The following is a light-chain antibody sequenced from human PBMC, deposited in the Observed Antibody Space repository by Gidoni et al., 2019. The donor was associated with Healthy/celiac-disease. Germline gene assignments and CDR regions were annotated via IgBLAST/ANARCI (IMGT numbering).Light chain of an antibody. V-gene: IGKV1-39*01. CDR2: AAS. J-gene: IGKJ1*01. CDR1: QSISSY. CDR3: QQSYSTPQT. Sequence: DIQMTQSPSSLSASVGDRFTITCLASQSISSYLNWYQQKPGKAPKLLLYAASSLQSGVPSRFSGSGSGTDFTLTISSLQPEDFATYYCQQSYSTPQTFGQGTKVEIK.